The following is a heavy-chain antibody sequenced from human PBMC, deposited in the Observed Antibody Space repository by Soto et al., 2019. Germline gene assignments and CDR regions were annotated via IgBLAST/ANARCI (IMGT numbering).Heavy chain of an antibody. D-gene: IGHD2-2*01. V-gene: IGHV3-23*01. CDR1: GFAFSSYA. CDR2: ISGSGGST. Sequence: PGGSLRLSCAASGFAFSSYAMSWVRQAPGKGLEWVSAISGSGGSTSYADSVKGRFTISRDNSKNTLYLQMNSLRAEDTAVYYCAGPNTSSSYMRGLGNYYGTDVWGQGTTVTVSS. CDR3: AGPNTSSSYMRGLGNYYGTDV. J-gene: IGHJ6*02.